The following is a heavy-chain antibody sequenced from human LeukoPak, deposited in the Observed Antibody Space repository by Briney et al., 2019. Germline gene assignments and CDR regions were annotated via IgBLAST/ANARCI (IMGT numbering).Heavy chain of an antibody. CDR2: IHFGGTT. D-gene: IGHD5-24*01. CDR1: GGSLNNDY. V-gene: IGHV4-4*07. Sequence: PSETLSLTCTVSGGSLNNDYFTWIRQPAGKGLEWIGRIHFGGTTNYNPSFGSRLTLSIDTSKKEISLRLTSVTAADTALYYCARAEGYIKMGDWGQGTLVTVSS. CDR3: ARAEGYIKMGD. J-gene: IGHJ4*02.